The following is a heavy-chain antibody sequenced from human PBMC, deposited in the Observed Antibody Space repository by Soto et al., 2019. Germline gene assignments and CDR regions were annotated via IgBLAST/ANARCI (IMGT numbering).Heavy chain of an antibody. CDR2: SRNKANSYST. V-gene: IGHV3-72*01. J-gene: IGHJ2*01. D-gene: IGHD5-12*01. CDR1: GFTFSDHY. Sequence: EVQLVESGGGLVQPGGSLRLSCAVSGFTFSDHYMDWVRQAPGKGLEWVARSRNKANSYSTVYAASVQGRFTISRDDSESSLALQMSSLEPEDTAVYYCVRGYHCFELWGRGTVVTVSS. CDR3: VRGYHCFEL.